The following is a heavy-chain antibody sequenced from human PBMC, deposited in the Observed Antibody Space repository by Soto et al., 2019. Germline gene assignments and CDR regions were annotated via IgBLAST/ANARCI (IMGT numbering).Heavy chain of an antibody. J-gene: IGHJ4*02. D-gene: IGHD3-22*01. CDR2: IYYSGST. V-gene: IGHV4-39*01. Sequence: SETLSLTCTVSGGSISSSSYYWGWIRQPPGKGLEWIGSIYYSGSTYYNPSLKSRVTISVDTSKNQFSLKLSSVTAADTAVYYCAINYYDCSGYLPPVSFDFWGQGTLVTVSS. CDR3: AINYYDCSGYLPPVSFDF. CDR1: GGSISSSSYY.